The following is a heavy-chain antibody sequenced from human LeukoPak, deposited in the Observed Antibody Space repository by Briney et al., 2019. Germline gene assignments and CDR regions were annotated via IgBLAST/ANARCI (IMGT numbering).Heavy chain of an antibody. J-gene: IGHJ2*01. V-gene: IGHV4-59*01. CDR2: IHYSGST. CDR3: ARGLTSSDWYFDL. Sequence: SETLSLTCTVSGGSISTYYWSWIRQPPGKGLEWIAYIHYSGSTNYNPSLRSRVTISVDTSKNQFSLKLSSVTAADTAVYYCARGLTSSDWYFDLWGRGTLVTVSS. CDR1: GGSISTYY. D-gene: IGHD4/OR15-4a*01.